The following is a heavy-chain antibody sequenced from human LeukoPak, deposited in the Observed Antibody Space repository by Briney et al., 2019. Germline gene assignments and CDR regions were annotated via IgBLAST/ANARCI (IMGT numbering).Heavy chain of an antibody. V-gene: IGHV3-11*04. J-gene: IGHJ4*02. CDR2: ISSSGRTM. CDR1: GFTFSDYY. CDR3: ARDESYPNVGDYVWGSYRPLPTGASPGNFDY. Sequence: NPGGSLRLSCAASGFTFSDYYMSWICQAPGKGLERVSYISSSGRTMYYADSVQGRFTISRDNAKNSLYLQMNSLRAEDTAVYYCARDESYPNVGDYVWGSYRPLPTGASPGNFDYWGQGTLVTVSS. D-gene: IGHD3-16*02.